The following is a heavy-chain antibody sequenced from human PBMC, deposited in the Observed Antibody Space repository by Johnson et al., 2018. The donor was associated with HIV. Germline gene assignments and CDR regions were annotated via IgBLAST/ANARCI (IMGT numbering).Heavy chain of an antibody. CDR1: GFTVSGSA. CDR3: ARDFSTTIFGVDWALDI. D-gene: IGHD3-3*01. J-gene: IGHJ3*02. V-gene: IGHV3-73*01. Sequence: VKLVESGGGLVQPGGSLKLSCAASGFTVSGSAMHWVRQASGKGLEWVGRIRSKGNSYATAYPASVKGRFTISRDNSKNTLYLQMNSLRAEDTAVYYCARDFSTTIFGVDWALDIWGQGTMVTVSS. CDR2: IRSKGNSYAT.